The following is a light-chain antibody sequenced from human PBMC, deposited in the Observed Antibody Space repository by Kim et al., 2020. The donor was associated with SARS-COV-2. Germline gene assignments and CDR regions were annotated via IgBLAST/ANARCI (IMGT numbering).Light chain of an antibody. J-gene: IGLJ3*02. Sequence: GASVKLTCTLSSGHSSYAIAWHQQQPEKGPRYLMKLNSDGSHSKGDGIPDRFSGSSSGAERYLTISSLQSEDEADYYCQTWGTARVFGGGTQLTVL. CDR1: SGHSSYA. CDR3: QTWGTARV. V-gene: IGLV4-69*01. CDR2: LNSDGSH.